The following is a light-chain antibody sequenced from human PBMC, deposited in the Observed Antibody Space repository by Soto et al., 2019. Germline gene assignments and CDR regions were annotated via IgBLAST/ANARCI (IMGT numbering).Light chain of an antibody. CDR3: CSYTSSSVL. Sequence: QPVLTQPPSVSGSPGQSVTISCTGTSSDVGSYNRVSWYQQPPGTAPKLMIYEVNNRPSGVPDRFSGSKSGNTASLTISGLQAEDEADYYCCSYTSSSVLFGGGTKLTVL. CDR1: SSDVGSYNR. V-gene: IGLV2-18*02. J-gene: IGLJ2*01. CDR2: EVN.